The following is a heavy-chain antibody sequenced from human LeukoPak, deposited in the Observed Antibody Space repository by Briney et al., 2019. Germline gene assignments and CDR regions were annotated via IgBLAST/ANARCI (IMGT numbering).Heavy chain of an antibody. Sequence: PGGSLRLSCAASGFTFSSYWMSWVRQTPGKGLEWVANIKQDGSEKYYVDSVKGRFTISGDNAKNSLYLQMNSLRAEDTAVYYCARGATSKGPYFDYWGQGTLVTVSS. CDR1: GFTFSSYW. CDR2: IKQDGSEK. V-gene: IGHV3-7*01. J-gene: IGHJ4*02. D-gene: IGHD1-26*01. CDR3: ARGATSKGPYFDY.